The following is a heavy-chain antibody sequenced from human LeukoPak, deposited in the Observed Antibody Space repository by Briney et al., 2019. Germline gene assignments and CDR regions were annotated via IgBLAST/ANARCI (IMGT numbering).Heavy chain of an antibody. CDR1: GGSISSYY. CDR2: IYYSGST. J-gene: IGHJ3*02. Sequence: SETLSLTCTVSGGSISSYYWSWIRQPPGKGLEWIGYIYYSGSTNYNPSLKSRVTISVDTSKNQFSLKLSSVTAADTAVYYCARPRTYYYDSSGYQPHAFDIRGQGTMVTVSS. CDR3: ARPRTYYYDSSGYQPHAFDI. D-gene: IGHD3-22*01. V-gene: IGHV4-59*01.